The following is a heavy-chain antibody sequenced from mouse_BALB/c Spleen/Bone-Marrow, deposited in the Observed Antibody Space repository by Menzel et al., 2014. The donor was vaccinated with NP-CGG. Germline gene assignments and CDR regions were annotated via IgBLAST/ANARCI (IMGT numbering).Heavy chain of an antibody. V-gene: IGHV1-54*01. CDR3: ARSGGNWNFDV. CDR2: INPGSGGT. Sequence: VHLVESGAELVRPGTSVKVSCKASGYAFTNYLIERVKQRPGQGLEWIGMINPGSGGTNYNEKFKGKATLTADKSSSTAYMQLSSLTSDDSGVYFCARSGGNWNFDVWGAGTTGTGTS. J-gene: IGHJ1*01. D-gene: IGHD2-1*01. CDR1: GYAFTNYL.